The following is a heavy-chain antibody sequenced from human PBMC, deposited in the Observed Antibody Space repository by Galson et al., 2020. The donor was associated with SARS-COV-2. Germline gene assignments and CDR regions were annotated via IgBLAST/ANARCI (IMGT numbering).Heavy chain of an antibody. CDR2: ISYDGSNK. Sequence: GGSLRLSCAASGFTFSSYGMHWVRQAPGKGLEWVAVISYDGSNKYYADSVKGRFTISRDNSKNTLYLQMNSLRAEDTAVYYCAKGLPYDILTGYFKYWGQGTLVTVSS. J-gene: IGHJ4*02. CDR3: AKGLPYDILTGYFKY. D-gene: IGHD3-9*01. V-gene: IGHV3-30*18. CDR1: GFTFSSYG.